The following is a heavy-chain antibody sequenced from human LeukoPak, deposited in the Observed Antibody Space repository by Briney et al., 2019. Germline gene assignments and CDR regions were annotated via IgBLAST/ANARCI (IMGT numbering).Heavy chain of an antibody. CDR1: GFTFSSYG. V-gene: IGHV3-30*18. D-gene: IGHD2-15*01. CDR2: ISHDGSNK. Sequence: PGRSLRLSCAASGFTFSSYGMHWVRQAPGKGLEWVAVISHDGSNKYYADSAKGRFTISRDNSKNTLYLQMNSLRAEDTAVYYCAKAGSGSTHIDYWGQGTLVTVSS. J-gene: IGHJ4*02. CDR3: AKAGSGSTHIDY.